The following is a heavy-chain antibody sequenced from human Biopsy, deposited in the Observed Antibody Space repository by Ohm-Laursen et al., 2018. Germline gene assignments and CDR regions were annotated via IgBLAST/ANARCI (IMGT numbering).Heavy chain of an antibody. CDR2: IDWGDDE. J-gene: IGHJ4*02. D-gene: IGHD1-1*01. Sequence: TQTLTLTYTFSGFSLRSSGMRMSWVRQPPGKALEWLARIDWGDDEFYSPSLRARLTVSTDTSKNQVVLTLTNMGPVDTATYYCARHRADNFGALEYWGQGTLVTASS. CDR1: GFSLRSSGMR. V-gene: IGHV2-70*04. CDR3: ARHRADNFGALEY.